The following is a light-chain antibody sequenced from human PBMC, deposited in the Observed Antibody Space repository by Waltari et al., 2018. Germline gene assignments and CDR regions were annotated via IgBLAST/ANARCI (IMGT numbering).Light chain of an antibody. CDR1: SNDVGSYNL. Sequence: QSALTQPASVSGSPGQSITISCTGTSNDVGSYNLVSWYQQRPGKAPKFIIYEVNRRPSRLSSRFSGSKSGNTASLTISGLQAEDEADYFCCSYAGVTTFYVFGTGTRVTVL. V-gene: IGLV2-23*02. CDR2: EVN. CDR3: CSYAGVTTFYV. J-gene: IGLJ1*01.